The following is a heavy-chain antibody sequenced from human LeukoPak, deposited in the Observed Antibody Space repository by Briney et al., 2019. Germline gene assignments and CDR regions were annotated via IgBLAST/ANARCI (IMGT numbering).Heavy chain of an antibody. J-gene: IGHJ5*02. CDR3: ARGGAYSSFDWFDP. CDR2: ISYDGSNK. D-gene: IGHD6-6*01. V-gene: IGHV3-30*03. Sequence: PGGSLRLSCAASGFTFSSYGMHWVRQAPGKGLEWVAVISYDGSNKYYADSVKGRFTISRDNSKNTLYLQMNSLRAEDTAVYYCARGGAYSSFDWFDPWGQGTLVTVSS. CDR1: GFTFSSYG.